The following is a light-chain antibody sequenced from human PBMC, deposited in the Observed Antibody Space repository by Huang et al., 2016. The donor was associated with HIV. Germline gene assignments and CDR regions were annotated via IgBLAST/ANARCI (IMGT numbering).Light chain of an antibody. CDR1: QSISSR. V-gene: IGKV1-39*01. CDR3: QQTYSTPYT. CDR2: AES. Sequence: DIQMTQSPSSLSASVGDRVTITCRAGQSISSRLNWYRPKPGKAPELLIYAESSVQSGVPSRFSGSSIGTDSTLTITSLQPEDFAVYYCQQTYSTPYTFGQGTRVEIK. J-gene: IGKJ2*01.